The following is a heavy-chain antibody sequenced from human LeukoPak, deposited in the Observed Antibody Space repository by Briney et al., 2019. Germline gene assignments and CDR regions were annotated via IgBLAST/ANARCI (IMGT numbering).Heavy chain of an antibody. Sequence: SETLSLTCAVSGVSFGRYSWSWIRQTPEKSLEWIGEINYSGYTKYNPSLKSRVAMSVDTSKNQFSLNLRSMTVADTGLYFCARVGSTPAKFDYWGQGTQVAVSS. CDR1: GVSFGRYS. CDR2: INYSGYT. CDR3: ARVGSTPAKFDY. V-gene: IGHV4-34*01. D-gene: IGHD1-26*01. J-gene: IGHJ4*02.